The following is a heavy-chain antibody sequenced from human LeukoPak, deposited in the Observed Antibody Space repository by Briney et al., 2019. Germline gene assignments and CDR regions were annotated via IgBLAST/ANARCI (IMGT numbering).Heavy chain of an antibody. CDR3: ARGHYCGSTSCYAFDY. D-gene: IGHD2-2*01. V-gene: IGHV3-64*01. J-gene: IGHJ4*02. Sequence: PGGSLRLSCAASGFTISTYDMHWVRQAPGKGLEYVSSISSDGGSTYYAKSVKGRFTISRDISKNTLYLQMGSLRAEDMAVYYCARGHYCGSTSCYAFDYWGQGTLVTVSS. CDR2: ISSDGGST. CDR1: GFTISTYD.